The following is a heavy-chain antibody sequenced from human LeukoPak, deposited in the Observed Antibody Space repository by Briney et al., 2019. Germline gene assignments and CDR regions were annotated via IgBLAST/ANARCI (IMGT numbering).Heavy chain of an antibody. D-gene: IGHD2-21*01. CDR2: ISNSAI. J-gene: IGHJ3*01. CDR3: AINGCYRGVCAFDV. V-gene: IGHV3-48*01. CDR1: GFTFTSYG. Sequence: GGSLRLSCATSGFTFTSYGMNWVRQAPGKGLEWVSYISNSAILYADSVKGRFTISRDNARNALYLQMNSLRAEDTAVYYCAINGCYRGVCAFDVWGQGTMVTVSS.